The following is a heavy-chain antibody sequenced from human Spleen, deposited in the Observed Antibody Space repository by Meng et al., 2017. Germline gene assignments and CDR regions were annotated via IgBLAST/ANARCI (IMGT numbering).Heavy chain of an antibody. D-gene: IGHD3-22*01. V-gene: IGHV7-4-1*02. CDR1: GYTFTSSA. J-gene: IGHJ4*02. CDR3: ARDPMRVSGELDY. CDR2: INTLSGNP. Sequence: QVQLVQSGSELKKPGESVKVSCKASGYTFTSSALNWVRQAPGQGLEWMGWINTLSGNPTYAQGFTGRLVFSLDTSVSTAYLQISDLKSDDTAIYFCARDPMRVSGELDYWGQGTLVTVSS.